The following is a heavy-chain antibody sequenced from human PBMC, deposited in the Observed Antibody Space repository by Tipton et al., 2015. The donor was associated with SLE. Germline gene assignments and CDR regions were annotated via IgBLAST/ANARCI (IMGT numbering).Heavy chain of an antibody. J-gene: IGHJ5*02. CDR1: GGSIGRYY. D-gene: IGHD1-26*01. V-gene: IGHV4-59*08. Sequence: TLSLTCTVSGGSIGRYYWSWIRQPPGKGLEWIGYIYYSGTNYNPSLKSRVTMSVDRAGNHFSLKLRSVTAADTAVYYCARHAGGVGATPWGQGTLVSVSS. CDR3: ARHAGGVGATP. CDR2: IYYSGT.